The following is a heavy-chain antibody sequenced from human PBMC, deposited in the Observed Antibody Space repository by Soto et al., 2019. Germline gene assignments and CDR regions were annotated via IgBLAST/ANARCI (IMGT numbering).Heavy chain of an antibody. Sequence: GGSLRLSCAASGFTFSSYSMNWVRQAPGKGLEWVSYISSSSSTIYYADSVKGRFTISRDNAKNSLYLQMNSLRDEDTAVYYCARIIDILTGYYERGAYGMDVWGQGTTVTVSS. J-gene: IGHJ6*02. CDR1: GFTFSSYS. D-gene: IGHD3-9*01. CDR3: ARIIDILTGYYERGAYGMDV. V-gene: IGHV3-48*02. CDR2: ISSSSSTI.